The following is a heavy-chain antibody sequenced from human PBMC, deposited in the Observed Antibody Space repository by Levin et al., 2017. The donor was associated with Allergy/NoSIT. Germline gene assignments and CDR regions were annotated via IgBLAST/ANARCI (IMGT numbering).Heavy chain of an antibody. V-gene: IGHV7-4-1*02. J-gene: IGHJ4*02. CDR2: INTNTGNP. D-gene: IGHD2-15*01. CDR1: GYTFTSYA. Sequence: ASVKVSCKASGYTFTSYAMNWVRQAPGQGLEWMGWINTNTGNPTYAQGFTGRFVFSLDTSVSTAYLQISSLKAEDTAVYYCARTYCSGGSCYTRSFDYWGQGTLVTVSS. CDR3: ARTYCSGGSCYTRSFDY.